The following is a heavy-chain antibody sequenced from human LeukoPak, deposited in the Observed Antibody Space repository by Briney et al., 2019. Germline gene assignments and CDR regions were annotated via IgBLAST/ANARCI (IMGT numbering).Heavy chain of an antibody. CDR3: ARDYLYYYDSSGYWGYMDV. Sequence: ASVKVSCKASGYTFTSYGSSWVRQAPGQGLEGMGWISAYNGNTNYAQKLQGRVTMTTDTSTSTAYMELRSLRSDDTAVYYCARDYLYYYDSSGYWGYMDVWGKGTTVTVSS. J-gene: IGHJ6*03. CDR2: ISAYNGNT. CDR1: GYTFTSYG. V-gene: IGHV1-18*01. D-gene: IGHD3-22*01.